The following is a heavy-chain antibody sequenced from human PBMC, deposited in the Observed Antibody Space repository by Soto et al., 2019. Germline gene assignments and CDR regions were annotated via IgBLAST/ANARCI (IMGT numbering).Heavy chain of an antibody. J-gene: IGHJ4*02. V-gene: IGHV1-58*01. D-gene: IGHD4-17*01. Sequence: QMQLVQSGPEVKKPGTSVKVSCKTSGFTFSSSAVHWVRQARGHRLQWIGWIDVGSANANYAHMLQERVTISRDMATSTADRELSSLRHADTAVYYCATDVGGSIYGFARHWGPGTLVTVSS. CDR1: GFTFSSSA. CDR2: IDVGSANA. CDR3: ATDVGGSIYGFARH.